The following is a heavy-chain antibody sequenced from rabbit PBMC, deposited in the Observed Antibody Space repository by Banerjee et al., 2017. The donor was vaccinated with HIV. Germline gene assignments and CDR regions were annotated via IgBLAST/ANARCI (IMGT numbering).Heavy chain of an antibody. J-gene: IGHJ4*01. CDR1: GFDFSSYYY. D-gene: IGHD4-1*01. V-gene: IGHV1S40*01. CDR3: ARKDASSGWCLNL. CDR2: INTSSGNT. Sequence: QSLEESGGDLVKPGASLTLTCTASGFDFSSYYYMCWVRQAPGKGLEWIACINTSSGNTVYASWAKGRFTISKTSSTTVTLQMTSLTAADTATYFCARKDASSGWCLNLWGPGTLVTVS.